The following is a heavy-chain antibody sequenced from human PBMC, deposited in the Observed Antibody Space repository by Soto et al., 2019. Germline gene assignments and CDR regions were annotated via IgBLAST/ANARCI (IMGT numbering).Heavy chain of an antibody. CDR2: ITPYNGNT. Sequence: QVQLVQSGAEVKNPVASVKVSCQASNYLFGAFVISWVRQAPGQGLEWMGWITPYNGNTHYAEKFQDRVTMTADKSTTTAYMEVRRLTSDDTAVYFCARISARRNDFDVWGQGTVVTVSS. CDR3: ARISARRNDFDV. J-gene: IGHJ3*01. V-gene: IGHV1-18*01. CDR1: NYLFGAFV.